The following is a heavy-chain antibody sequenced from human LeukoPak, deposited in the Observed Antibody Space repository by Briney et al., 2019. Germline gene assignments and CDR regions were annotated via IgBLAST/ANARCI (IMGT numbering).Heavy chain of an antibody. Sequence: GGSLRLSCAASGFTFSSYAMSWVRQAPGKGLEWVSVISGSGGSTYYADSVKGRFTISRDNSKNTLYLQMNSLRAEDTAVYYCAKDQGRETSITGTTDWGQGTLVTVSS. CDR1: GFTFSSYA. V-gene: IGHV3-23*01. D-gene: IGHD1-7*01. J-gene: IGHJ4*02. CDR3: AKDQGRETSITGTTD. CDR2: ISGSGGST.